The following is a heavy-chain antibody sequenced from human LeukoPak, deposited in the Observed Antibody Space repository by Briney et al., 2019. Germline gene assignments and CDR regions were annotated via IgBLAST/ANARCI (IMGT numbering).Heavy chain of an antibody. J-gene: IGHJ5*02. CDR2: TYYRSKWYN. CDR1: GDSVSSNSAA. CDR3: AREFLEHRARTEFGP. D-gene: IGHD3-3*01. Sequence: SQTLSLTCAISGDSVSSNSAAWNWIRQSPSRGLEWLGRTYYRSKWYNDYAVSMKSRITINPDTSKNQFSLQLNSVTPEDTAVYYCAREFLEHRARTEFGPWGQGTLVTVSS. V-gene: IGHV6-1*01.